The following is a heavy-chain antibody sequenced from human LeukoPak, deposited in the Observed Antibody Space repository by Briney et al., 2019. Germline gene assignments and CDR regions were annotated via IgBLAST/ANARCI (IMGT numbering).Heavy chain of an antibody. J-gene: IGHJ4*02. D-gene: IGHD2-21*01. V-gene: IGHV4-30-4*01. CDR1: GGSISSGDYY. CDR2: IYYSGST. Sequence: SQTLTLTCTVSGGSISSGDYYWSRIRQPPGKDLEWNGYIYYSGSTYYNPSLKSRVTISVDTSKNQCSLKLSSVTAADTAVYYCARDRLPGPHWGQGTLVTVSS. CDR3: ARDRLPGPH.